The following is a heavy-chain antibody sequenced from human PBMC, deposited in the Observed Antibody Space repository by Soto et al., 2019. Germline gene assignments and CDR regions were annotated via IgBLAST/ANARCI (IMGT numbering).Heavy chain of an antibody. CDR1: GFTFSSYA. J-gene: IGHJ3*01. CDR2: ISSNGGST. Sequence: GGSLRLSCSASGFTFSSYAMHWVRQAPGKGLEYVSAISSNGGSTYYADSVKGRFTISRDNSKNTVYLQMSSLRAEDTAVYYCVKGGVLYPYYYDSSGYLVWGQGTMVTVSS. D-gene: IGHD3-22*01. CDR3: VKGGVLYPYYYDSSGYLV. V-gene: IGHV3-64D*08.